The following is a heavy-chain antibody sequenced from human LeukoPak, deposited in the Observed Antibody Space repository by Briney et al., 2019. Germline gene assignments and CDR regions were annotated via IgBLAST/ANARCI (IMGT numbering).Heavy chain of an antibody. D-gene: IGHD4-17*01. CDR1: GGSVSSGSYY. V-gene: IGHV4-61*01. CDR3: ARGFYGDYGNGVDV. Sequence: PSETLSLTCSVSGGSVSSGSYYWSWIRQPPGKGLEWIGYIYYSGSTNYNPSLKSRVTMSVDTSKNQFSLKLNSVTAADTAVYYCARGFYGDYGNGVDVWGQGTTVTVSS. J-gene: IGHJ6*02. CDR2: IYYSGST.